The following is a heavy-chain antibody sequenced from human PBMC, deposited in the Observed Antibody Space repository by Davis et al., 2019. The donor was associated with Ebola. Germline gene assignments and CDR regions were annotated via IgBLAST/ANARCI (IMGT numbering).Heavy chain of an antibody. J-gene: IGHJ4*02. CDR3: AKAPAYYYDSSGYFDY. Sequence: GESLKISCAASGFTFSSYWMHWVRQAPGKGLVWVSRINSDGSSTSYADSVKGRFTISRDNAKNSLYLQMNSLRAEDTALYYCAKAPAYYYDSSGYFDYWGQGTLVTVSS. D-gene: IGHD3-22*01. CDR2: INSDGSST. V-gene: IGHV3-74*01. CDR1: GFTFSSYW.